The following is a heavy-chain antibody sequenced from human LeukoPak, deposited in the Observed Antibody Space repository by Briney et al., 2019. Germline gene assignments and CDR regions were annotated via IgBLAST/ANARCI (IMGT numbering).Heavy chain of an antibody. D-gene: IGHD6-19*01. CDR3: AHHPGRGGSGWYSSSYYFDY. J-gene: IGHJ4*02. V-gene: IGHV2-5*01. CDR2: IYWNDDK. CDR1: GFSLSSSGVG. Sequence: SGPTLVNPTQTLTLTSTFSGFSLSSSGVGVGWIRQPPGKALAWLALIYWNDDKRYSPSLKSRLTITKDTSKNQVVLTMTNMDPVDTATYYCAHHPGRGGSGWYSSSYYFDYWGQGTLVTVSS.